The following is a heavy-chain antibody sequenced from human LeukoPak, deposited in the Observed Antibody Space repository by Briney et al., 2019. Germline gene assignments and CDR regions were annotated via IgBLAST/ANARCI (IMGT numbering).Heavy chain of an antibody. V-gene: IGHV1-18*04. CDR3: ARHYDYGDYGDGVFGY. Sequence: ASVKVSCKASGYTFTSYGISWVRQAPGQGLEWMGWISAYNGNTNYAQKLQGRVTMTTDTSTSTAYMELRSLRSDDTAVYYCARHYDYGDYGDGVFGYWGQGTLVTVSS. D-gene: IGHD4-17*01. J-gene: IGHJ4*02. CDR1: GYTFTSYG. CDR2: ISAYNGNT.